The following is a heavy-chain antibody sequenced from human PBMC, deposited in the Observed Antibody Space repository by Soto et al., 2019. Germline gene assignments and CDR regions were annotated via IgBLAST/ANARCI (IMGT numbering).Heavy chain of an antibody. CDR1: GGSISSAGYY. J-gene: IGHJ5*02. Sequence: PSETLSLTCTVSGGSISSAGYYWSWIRQHPGKGLEWIGSIYYSESTYYNPSLKSRVTISVDTSRTQFSLKLNSVTAADTAVYYCARVFGTWLSFDPWGQGTLVTVSS. CDR2: IYYSEST. D-gene: IGHD3-9*01. CDR3: ARVFGTWLSFDP. V-gene: IGHV4-31*03.